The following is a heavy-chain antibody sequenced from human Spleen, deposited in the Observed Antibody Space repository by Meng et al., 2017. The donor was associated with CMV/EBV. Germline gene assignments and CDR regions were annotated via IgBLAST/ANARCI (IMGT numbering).Heavy chain of an antibody. V-gene: IGHV3-48*04. CDR3: ASIPLPSGRYYENYYYGMDV. J-gene: IGHJ6*02. CDR1: GFTFSSYT. D-gene: IGHD1-26*01. Sequence: GESLKISCVGYGFTFSSYTMNWVRQAPGKGLEWVSYISGSSGPIYYADSVKGRFTVSGDNAKNSMYLQMNSLRGEDTAVYYCASIPLPSGRYYENYYYGMDVWGQGTTVTVSS. CDR2: ISGSSGPI.